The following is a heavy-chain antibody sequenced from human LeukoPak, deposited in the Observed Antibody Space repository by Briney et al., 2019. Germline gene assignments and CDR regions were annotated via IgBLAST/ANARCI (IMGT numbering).Heavy chain of an antibody. Sequence: ASVKVSCKASGYTFTSYDINWVRQAPGQGLEWMGWISAYNGNTNYAQKLQGRVTMTTDTSTSTAYMELRSLRSDDTAVYYCARLAVADPPYYYYMDVWGKGTTVTVSS. CDR3: ARLAVADPPYYYYMDV. J-gene: IGHJ6*03. D-gene: IGHD6-19*01. CDR1: GYTFTSYD. V-gene: IGHV1-18*01. CDR2: ISAYNGNT.